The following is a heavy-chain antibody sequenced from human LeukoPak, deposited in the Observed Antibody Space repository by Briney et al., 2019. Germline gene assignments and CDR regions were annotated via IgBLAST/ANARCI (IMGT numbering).Heavy chain of an antibody. CDR3: ARGGCSSTSCYYDY. CDR2: INHSGST. V-gene: IGHV4-34*01. Sequence: SVTLSLTCAVYGGSFSGYFWSWIRQPPGKGLEWIGEINHSGSTNYNPSLKSRVTISVDTSKNQFSLKVSSVTAADTAVYYCARGGCSSTSCYYDYWGQGTLVTVSS. D-gene: IGHD2-2*01. CDR1: GGSFSGYF. J-gene: IGHJ4*02.